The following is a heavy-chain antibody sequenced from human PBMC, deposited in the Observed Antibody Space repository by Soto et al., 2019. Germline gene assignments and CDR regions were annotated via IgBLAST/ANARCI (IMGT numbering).Heavy chain of an antibody. J-gene: IGHJ6*02. CDR3: AKKNSGSYWEYYGMDV. CDR1: GFTFSSYG. CDR2: ISYDGSNK. V-gene: IGHV3-30*18. Sequence: GGSLRLSCAASGFTFSSYGMHWVRQAPGKGLEWVAVISYDGSNKYYADSVKGRFTISRDNSKNTLYLQMNSLRAEDTAVYYCAKKNSGSYWEYYGMDVWGQGTTVTVSS. D-gene: IGHD1-26*01.